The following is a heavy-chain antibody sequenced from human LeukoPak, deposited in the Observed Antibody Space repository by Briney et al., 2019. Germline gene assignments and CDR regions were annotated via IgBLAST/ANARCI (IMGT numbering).Heavy chain of an antibody. Sequence: SETLSLTCTVSGGSISSYYWSWIRQPPGKGLEWIGYIYYSGSTNYNPSLKSRVTISVDTSKNQFSLKLSSVTAADTAVYYCAREGESIALFDYWGQGTLVTVSS. CDR2: IYYSGST. CDR3: AREGESIALFDY. D-gene: IGHD6-6*01. J-gene: IGHJ4*02. CDR1: GGSISSYY. V-gene: IGHV4-59*01.